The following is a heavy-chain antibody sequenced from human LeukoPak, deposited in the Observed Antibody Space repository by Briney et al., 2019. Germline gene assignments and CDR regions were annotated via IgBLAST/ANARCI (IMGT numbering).Heavy chain of an antibody. V-gene: IGHV1-18*04. D-gene: IGHD6-13*01. J-gene: IGHJ6*04. CDR1: GYTFTSYG. Sequence: ASVKVSCKGSGYTFTSYGISWVRQAPGQGLEWMGWINPYNGNTNHAQRLQGRVTMTTDTSTNTAYMEVRSLRSDDTAVYYCARDGHSSSWYSEYYYYYGMDVWGKGTTVTVSS. CDR2: INPYNGNT. CDR3: ARDGHSSSWYSEYYYYYGMDV.